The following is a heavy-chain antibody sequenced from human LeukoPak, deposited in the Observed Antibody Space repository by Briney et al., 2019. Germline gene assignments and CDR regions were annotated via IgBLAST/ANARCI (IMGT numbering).Heavy chain of an antibody. Sequence: GGSLRLSRAASGFTFNTFAMNWVRQAPRKGLEWGSSISGNGGKAYYPDSVKGRFTISRDNSKSTLYLQMNSLGAEDTAIYYCTKDLLGYSRPIDYWGQGTLVTVSS. CDR2: ISGNGGKA. CDR1: GFTFNTFA. V-gene: IGHV3-23*01. CDR3: TKDLLGYSRPIDY. D-gene: IGHD2-15*01. J-gene: IGHJ4*02.